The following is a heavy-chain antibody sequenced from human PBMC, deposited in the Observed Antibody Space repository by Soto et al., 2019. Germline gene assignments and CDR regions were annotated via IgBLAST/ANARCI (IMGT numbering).Heavy chain of an antibody. J-gene: IGHJ4*02. CDR3: ARVGRAGKGQSIEVAPGFDY. V-gene: IGHV1-8*01. CDR1: GYTFTSYD. Sequence: ASVKVSCKASGYTFTSYDINWVRQATGQGLEWMGWMNPNSGNTGYAQKFQGRVTMTRNTSISTAYMELSSLRSEDTAVYYCARVGRAGKGQSIEVAPGFDYWDQGTLVTVSS. D-gene: IGHD6-19*01. CDR2: MNPNSGNT.